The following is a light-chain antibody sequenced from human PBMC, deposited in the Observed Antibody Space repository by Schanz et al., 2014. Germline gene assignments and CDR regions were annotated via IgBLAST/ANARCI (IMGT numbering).Light chain of an antibody. CDR3: QQYVESPGT. V-gene: IGKV3-20*01. J-gene: IGKJ1*01. CDR2: GAS. Sequence: EIVLTQSPGTLSLSPGERATLSCRASQSVSSSYLAWYQQKPGQAPRLLIYGASSRATGIPGRFSGSGSGTDFTLTINRLEAEDFAVYYCQQYVESPGTFGQGTRLEI. CDR1: QSVSSSY.